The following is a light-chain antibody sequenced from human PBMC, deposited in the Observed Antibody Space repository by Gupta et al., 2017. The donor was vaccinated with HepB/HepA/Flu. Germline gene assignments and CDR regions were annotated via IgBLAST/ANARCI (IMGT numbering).Light chain of an antibody. Sequence: QSVLTQSTSVSGTPGQRVTISCSGSSSNVGRNNVNWYQQLPGTAPKPLIYYNDERPSGVPDRISGSKSGTSASLAISGLQSEDEADYYCAAWDTSLNVVVFGGGTKLTVL. CDR1: SSNVGRNN. J-gene: IGLJ2*01. CDR3: AAWDTSLNVVV. CDR2: YND. V-gene: IGLV1-44*01.